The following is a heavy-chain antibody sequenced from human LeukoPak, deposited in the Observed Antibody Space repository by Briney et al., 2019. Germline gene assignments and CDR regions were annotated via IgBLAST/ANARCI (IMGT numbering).Heavy chain of an antibody. D-gene: IGHD2-15*01. CDR2: INTNTGNL. J-gene: IGHJ6*03. CDR3: ARDGGYCSGGSCLGYYYYMDV. Sequence: GASVKVSCKASGYTFTSYAMNWVRQAPGQGLEWMGWINTNTGNLTYAQGFTGRFVFSLDTSVSTAYLQISSLKAEDTAVYYCARDGGYCSGGSCLGYYYYMDVWGKGTTVTVSS. V-gene: IGHV7-4-1*02. CDR1: GYTFTSYA.